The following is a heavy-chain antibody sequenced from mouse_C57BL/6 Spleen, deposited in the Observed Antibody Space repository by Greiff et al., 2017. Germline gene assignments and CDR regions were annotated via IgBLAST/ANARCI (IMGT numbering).Heavy chain of an antibody. CDR1: GISITTGNYR. V-gene: IGHV3-5*01. J-gene: IGHJ4*01. Sequence: VQLQQSGPGLVKPSQTVFLTCTVTGISITTGNYRWSWIRQFPGNKLKWIGYIFYSGTITYNPSLTSRTTITRDTPKNQFFLEMNSLTAEDTATYYCSRDYYDYDVYAMDYWGQGTSVTVSS. CDR3: SRDYYDYDVYAMDY. CDR2: IFYSGTI. D-gene: IGHD2-4*01.